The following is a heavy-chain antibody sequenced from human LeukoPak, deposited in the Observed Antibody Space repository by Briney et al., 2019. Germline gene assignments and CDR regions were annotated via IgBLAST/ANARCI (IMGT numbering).Heavy chain of an antibody. D-gene: IGHD3-3*01. J-gene: IGHJ6*02. CDR1: GFTLSSNY. CDR3: ARDRYDFWSGYYYYYGMDV. V-gene: IGHV3-66*01. CDR2: IYSGGST. Sequence: PGGSLRLSCAASGFTLSSNYMSWVRQAPGKGLEWVSVIYSGGSTYYADSVKGRFTISRDNSKNTLYLQMNSLRAEDTAVYYCARDRYDFWSGYYYYYGMDVWGQGTTVTVSS.